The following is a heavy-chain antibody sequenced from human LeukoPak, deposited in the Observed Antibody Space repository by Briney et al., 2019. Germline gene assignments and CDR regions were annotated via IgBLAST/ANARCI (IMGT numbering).Heavy chain of an antibody. CDR1: GGSVSSSDYY. V-gene: IGHV4-61*08. J-gene: IGHJ4*02. D-gene: IGHD3-22*01. CDR3: ATVNSVVAFDN. Sequence: PSETLSLTCTVSGGSVSSSDYYWTWIRQPPGKELEWIGYIYFSGRTNYNPSLKSRVTTSIDISKNQFFLKLTSVIAADTAVYYCATVNSVVAFDNWGQGTLVTVSS. CDR2: IYFSGRT.